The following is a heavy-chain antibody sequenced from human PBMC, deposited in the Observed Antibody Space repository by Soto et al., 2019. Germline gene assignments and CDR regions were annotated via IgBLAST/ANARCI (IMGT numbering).Heavy chain of an antibody. Sequence: ASVKVSCKAAGYTCSRSGISWLRQAPGKGHEWMGWISGYNGNTKYAQKLQGRVSMTTDTSTSTAYMELRSLRSDDTAVYFCARSYILVVVGASPVYFHHLRQAILVTVPS. CDR3: ARSYILVVVGASPVYFHH. D-gene: IGHD2-15*01. J-gene: IGHJ1*01. V-gene: IGHV1-18*01. CDR1: GYTCSRSG. CDR2: ISGYNGNT.